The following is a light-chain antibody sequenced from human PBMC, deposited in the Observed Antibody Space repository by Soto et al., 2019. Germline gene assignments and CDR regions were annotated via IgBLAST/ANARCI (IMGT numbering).Light chain of an antibody. Sequence: DIQMTQSPSSLSASVGDRVTITCRASQNINNYLNWYQQKSGEAPKLLIYTASSLQSGVPARVSGSGSGTEFILTISSLQPEDFATYYCQQSYSVPLTFGGGTKVDSK. CDR3: QQSYSVPLT. CDR1: QNINNY. J-gene: IGKJ4*01. V-gene: IGKV1-39*01. CDR2: TAS.